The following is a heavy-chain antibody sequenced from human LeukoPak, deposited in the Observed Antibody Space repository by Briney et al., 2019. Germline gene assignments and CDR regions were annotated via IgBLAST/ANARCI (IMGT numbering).Heavy chain of an antibody. CDR2: ISSNGDST. V-gene: IGHV3-64*01. CDR3: ARSPYYYYHMDV. CDR1: GFTFSSYA. J-gene: IGHJ6*03. Sequence: PGGSLRLSCAASGFTFSSYAMHWVRQAPGKGLEYVSGISSNGDSTYYARSVQGRFTISRDKSKNTLYLQMGSLRAEDMAVYYCARSPYYYYHMDVWGKGTTVTVSS.